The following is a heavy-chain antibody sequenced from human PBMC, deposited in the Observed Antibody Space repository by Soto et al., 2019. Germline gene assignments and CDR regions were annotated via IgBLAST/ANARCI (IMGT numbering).Heavy chain of an antibody. J-gene: IGHJ4*02. CDR2: ISYDGSRE. CDR1: GFTFSSHG. V-gene: IGHV3-30*18. D-gene: IGHD3-16*01. CDR3: AKAGDPGNMITFEGVELPNIDH. Sequence: GGSLRLSCVGSGFTFSSHGMHWVRQAPGKGLEWVADISYDGSREYYADSVKGRFSISRDNSMNTLYLQMNGLRADDTAVYYCAKAGDPGNMITFEGVELPNIDHWGQGTLVTVSS.